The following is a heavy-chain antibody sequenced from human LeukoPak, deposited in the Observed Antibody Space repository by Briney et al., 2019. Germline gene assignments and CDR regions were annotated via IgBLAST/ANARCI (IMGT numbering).Heavy chain of an antibody. CDR1: GGTFSSYA. V-gene: IGHV1-69*01. Sequence: ASVKVSCKASGGTFSSYAISWVRQAPGQGLEWMGGIIPIFGTANYAQKFQGRVTITADESTSTAYMELSSLRSEDTAVYYCARGPLAARSFDYWGQGTLVTVSS. CDR2: IIPIFGTA. J-gene: IGHJ4*02. D-gene: IGHD6-6*01. CDR3: ARGPLAARSFDY.